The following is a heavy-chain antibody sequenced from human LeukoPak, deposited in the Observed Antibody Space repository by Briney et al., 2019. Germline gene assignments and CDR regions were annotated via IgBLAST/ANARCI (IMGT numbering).Heavy chain of an antibody. Sequence: GGSLRLSCAASGFTFSSYAMHWVRQAPGKGLEYVSAISSNGGSTHYANSVKGRFTISRDNSKNTLYLQMGSLRAEDMAVYYCARGYIVATTYFDYWGQGTLVTVSS. CDR1: GFTFSSYA. D-gene: IGHD5-12*01. V-gene: IGHV3-64*01. CDR2: ISSNGGST. CDR3: ARGYIVATTYFDY. J-gene: IGHJ4*02.